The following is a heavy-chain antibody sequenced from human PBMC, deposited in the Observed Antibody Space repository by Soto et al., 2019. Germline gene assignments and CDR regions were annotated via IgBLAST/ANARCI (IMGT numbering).Heavy chain of an antibody. CDR1: GGSISSGGYY. Sequence: SETLSLTCTVSGGSISSGGYYWSWIRQHPGEGLEWIGYIYYSGSTYYNPSLKSRVTISVDTSKNQFSLKLSSVTAADTAVYYCARATGRYYYYGMDVWGQGTTVTVSS. V-gene: IGHV4-31*03. J-gene: IGHJ6*02. CDR2: IYYSGST. CDR3: ARATGRYYYYGMDV. D-gene: IGHD1-26*01.